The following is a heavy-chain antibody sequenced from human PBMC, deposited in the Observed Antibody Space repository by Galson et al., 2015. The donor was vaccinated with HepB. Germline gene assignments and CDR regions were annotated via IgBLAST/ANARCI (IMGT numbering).Heavy chain of an antibody. CDR2: ISGSSSYT. CDR3: ARGSVPGYNRYNSNPDY. CDR1: GFTFSDYY. Sequence: SLRLSCAASGFTFSDYYMNWIRQAPGKGLEWVSYISGSSSYTNYADSVKGRFTISRDNAKNSLYLQMNSLRAEDTAVYYCARGSVPGYNRYNSNPDYWGQGTLVTVSS. J-gene: IGHJ4*02. D-gene: IGHD1-1*01. V-gene: IGHV3-11*05.